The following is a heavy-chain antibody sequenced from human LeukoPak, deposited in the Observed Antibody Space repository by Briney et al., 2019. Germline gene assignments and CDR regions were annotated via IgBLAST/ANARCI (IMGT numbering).Heavy chain of an antibody. V-gene: IGHV4-30-2*01. CDR2: IYHSGST. D-gene: IGHD2/OR15-2a*01. J-gene: IGHJ4*02. Sequence: SETLSLTCAVSGGSISSGGYSWSWIRQPPGKGLEWIGYIYHSGSTYYNPSLKSRVTISVDRSKNQFSLKLSSVTAADTAVYYCARAKVATFLFDYWGQGTLVTVSS. CDR3: ARAKVATFLFDY. CDR1: GGSISSGGYS.